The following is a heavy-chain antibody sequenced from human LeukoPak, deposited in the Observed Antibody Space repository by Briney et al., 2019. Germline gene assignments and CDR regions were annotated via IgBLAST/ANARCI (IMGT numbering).Heavy chain of an antibody. CDR1: GGSISSYY. CDR2: IYYSGST. CDR3: ARAPDWGSHFDY. V-gene: IGHV4-59*01. D-gene: IGHD7-27*01. J-gene: IGHJ4*02. Sequence: SETLSLTCTVSGGSISSYYWSWIRQPPGKGLEWIGYIYYSGSTNYNPSLKSRVTISVDTSKNQFSLKLSSVTAADTAVYYCARAPDWGSHFDYWGQGTLVTVSS.